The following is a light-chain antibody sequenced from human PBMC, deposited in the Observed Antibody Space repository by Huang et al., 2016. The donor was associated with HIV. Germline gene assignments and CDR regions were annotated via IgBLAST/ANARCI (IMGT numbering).Light chain of an antibody. J-gene: IGKJ2*01. CDR3: QQYSKWPPNT. V-gene: IGKV3-15*01. CDR1: QSVNSK. Sequence: EIVMTQSPATLSLSPGERATLSCRASQSVNSKLAWYQQKPGQAPRILIYGASTRATGVPGRFSGSGSGTEFTLTISSLQSEDFAVYYCQQYSKWPPNTFGQGTKLESK. CDR2: GAS.